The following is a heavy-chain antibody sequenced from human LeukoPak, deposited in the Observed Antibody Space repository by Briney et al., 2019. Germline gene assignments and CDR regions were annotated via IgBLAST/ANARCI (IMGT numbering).Heavy chain of an antibody. V-gene: IGHV4-61*02. Sequence: PSETLSLTCTVSGGSISSGSYYWSWIRQPAGKGLEWIGRIYTSGSTNYNPSLKSRVTISVDTSKNQFSLKLSSVTAADTAVYYCARNLVVPAAKDYYYYMDVWGKGTTVTVSS. D-gene: IGHD2-2*01. J-gene: IGHJ6*03. CDR2: IYTSGST. CDR1: GGSISSGSYY. CDR3: ARNLVVPAAKDYYYYMDV.